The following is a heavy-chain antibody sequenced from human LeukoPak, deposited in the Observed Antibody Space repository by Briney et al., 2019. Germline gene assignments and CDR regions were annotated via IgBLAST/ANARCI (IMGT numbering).Heavy chain of an antibody. Sequence: PGGSLRLSCAASGFTFSSYAMHWVRQAPGKGLEWVAVISYDGSNKYYADSAKGRFTISRDNSKNTLYLQMNSLRAEVTAVYYCARGHAIQLWLNPPDYWGQGTLVTVSS. CDR1: GFTFSSYA. V-gene: IGHV3-30-3*01. J-gene: IGHJ4*02. CDR2: ISYDGSNK. D-gene: IGHD5-18*01. CDR3: ARGHAIQLWLNPPDY.